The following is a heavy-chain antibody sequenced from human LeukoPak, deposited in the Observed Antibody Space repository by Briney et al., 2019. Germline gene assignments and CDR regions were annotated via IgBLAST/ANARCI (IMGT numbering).Heavy chain of an antibody. CDR1: GYSFTDYY. CDR2: INPNSGGT. D-gene: IGHD5-18*01. Sequence: ASVKVSCKASGYSFTDYYLYWVRQAPGQGLEWMGWINPNSGGTIYAQKFQGRVTITRDTSISTAYMELSGLRSDDTAVYYCARDGPSVMVDFDYWGQGTLVTVSS. V-gene: IGHV1-2*02. J-gene: IGHJ4*02. CDR3: ARDGPSVMVDFDY.